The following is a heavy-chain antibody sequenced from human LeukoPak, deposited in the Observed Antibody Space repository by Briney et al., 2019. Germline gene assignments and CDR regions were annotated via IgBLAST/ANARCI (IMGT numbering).Heavy chain of an antibody. Sequence: SQTLSLTCTVPGGSISSGGYYWSWIRQHPGKGLEWIGYIYYSGSTYYNPSLKSRVTISVDTSKNQFSLKLSSVTAADTAVYYCARDSYPDDAFDIWGQGTMVTVSS. CDR1: GGSISSGGYY. CDR3: ARDSYPDDAFDI. CDR2: IYYSGST. D-gene: IGHD1-26*01. J-gene: IGHJ3*02. V-gene: IGHV4-31*03.